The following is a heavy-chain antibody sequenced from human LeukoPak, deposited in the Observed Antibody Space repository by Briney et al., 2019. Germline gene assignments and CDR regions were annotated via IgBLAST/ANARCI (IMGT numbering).Heavy chain of an antibody. CDR2: INHSGST. J-gene: IGHJ4*02. Sequence: PSETLSLTCAVYGGSFSGYYWSWIRQPPGKGLEWIGEINHSGSTNYNPSLKGRVTISVDTSKNQFSLKLSSVTAADTAEYYCARGPRTYYYDSSGYYYYYWGQGTLVTVSS. D-gene: IGHD3-22*01. CDR1: GGSFSGYY. V-gene: IGHV4-34*01. CDR3: ARGPRTYYYDSSGYYYYY.